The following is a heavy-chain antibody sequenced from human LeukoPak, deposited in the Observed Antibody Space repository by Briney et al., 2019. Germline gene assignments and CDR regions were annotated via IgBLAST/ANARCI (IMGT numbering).Heavy chain of an antibody. CDR3: ARVYYGSGSYSFDY. CDR2: ISYDGSEK. J-gene: IGHJ4*02. V-gene: IGHV3-30*04. D-gene: IGHD3-10*01. CDR1: GFTFSRYA. Sequence: GGSLSLSCAASGFTFSRYAMHWVRQAPGKGLEWVAAISYDGSEKYYADSVKGRFTISRDNSKNTLCLQMNSLRAEDTAVYYCARVYYGSGSYSFDYWGQGTLVTVSS.